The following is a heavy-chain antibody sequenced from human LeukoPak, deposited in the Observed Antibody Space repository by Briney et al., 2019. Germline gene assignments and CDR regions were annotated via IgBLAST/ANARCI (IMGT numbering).Heavy chain of an antibody. CDR2: ISYDGSNK. CDR3: ARDREYYNLLTGYKVSHYFDY. Sequence: GGSLRLSCAASEFTFTNYAMHWVRQAPGRGLEWVAVISYDGSNKYYADSVKGRFPISRDNSRNTLYLQMNSLRAEDTAVYYCARDREYYNLLTGYKVSHYFDYWGQGTLVTVSS. D-gene: IGHD3-9*01. V-gene: IGHV3-30*04. J-gene: IGHJ4*02. CDR1: EFTFTNYA.